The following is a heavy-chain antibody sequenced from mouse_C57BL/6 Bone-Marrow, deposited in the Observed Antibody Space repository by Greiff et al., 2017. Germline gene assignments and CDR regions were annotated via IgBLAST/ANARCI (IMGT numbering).Heavy chain of an antibody. CDR2: INPYNGGT. CDR1: GYTFTDYY. J-gene: IGHJ2*01. Sequence: EVKLQQSGPVLVKPGASVKMSCKASGYTFTDYYMNWVKQSHGKSLEWIGVINPYNGGTSYNQKFKGKATLTVDKSSSTAYMELNSLTSEDSAGYYCARANWDVEEDYWGQGTTLTVSS. V-gene: IGHV1-19*01. CDR3: ARANWDVEEDY. D-gene: IGHD4-1*01.